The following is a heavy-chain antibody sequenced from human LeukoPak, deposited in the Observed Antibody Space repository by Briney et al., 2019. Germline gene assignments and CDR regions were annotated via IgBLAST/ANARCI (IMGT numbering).Heavy chain of an antibody. CDR1: GFNFRDSA. CDR2: SSYDGTNK. Sequence: GTSLRLSCAASGFNFRDSAMHWVRPPPGKGLEGVAVSSYDGTNKYYADSVNGRFTISRDNSKNTLFLQMNNLRLEDTAVYYCAADYGDYVSPSDWGQGSLVIVSS. D-gene: IGHD4-17*01. CDR3: AADYGDYVSPSD. V-gene: IGHV3-30*04. J-gene: IGHJ4*02.